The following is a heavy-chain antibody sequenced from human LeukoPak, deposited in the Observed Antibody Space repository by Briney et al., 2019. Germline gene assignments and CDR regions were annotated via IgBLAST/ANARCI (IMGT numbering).Heavy chain of an antibody. J-gene: IGHJ4*02. CDR2: TYYRSKWYN. V-gene: IGHV6-1*01. D-gene: IGHD6-19*01. Sequence: SQTLSVTCAISGDSVSSNNGAWNWIRQSPSRGLEWLGRTYYRSKWYNDYAVSMKGRITINPDTSKNQFSLQLNSVTPEDTAVYYCAREGGSSCWYTFDYWGQGTLVTVSS. CDR1: GDSVSSNNGA. CDR3: AREGGSSCWYTFDY.